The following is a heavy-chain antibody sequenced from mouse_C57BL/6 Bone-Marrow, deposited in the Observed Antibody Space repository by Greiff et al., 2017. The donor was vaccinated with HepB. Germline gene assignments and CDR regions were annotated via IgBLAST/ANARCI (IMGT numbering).Heavy chain of an antibody. V-gene: IGHV6-3*01. Sequence: EVKLVESGGGLVQPGGSMKLSCVASGFTFSNYWMNWVRQSPEKGLEWVAQIRLKSDNYATHYAESVKGRFTISRDDSKSRVYLQMKNVRAEDTGIYYSTGGGKDWYFEVWGTGTTVTVSS. CDR1: GFTFSNYW. J-gene: IGHJ1*03. CDR3: TGGGKDWYFEV. CDR2: IRLKSDNYAT.